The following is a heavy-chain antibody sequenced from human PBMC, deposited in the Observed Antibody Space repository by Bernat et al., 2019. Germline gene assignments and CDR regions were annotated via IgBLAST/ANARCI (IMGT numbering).Heavy chain of an antibody. J-gene: IGHJ4*02. Sequence: QLQLQESGPGLVKPSETLSLTCTVSGGSISSSSYYWGWIRQPPGKGLEWIGSIYYSGSTYYNPSLKSRVTISVDTSKNQFSLKLSSVTAADTTVYYCARQATPTMVSKDYYDSSGYYLDYWGQGTLVTVSS. V-gene: IGHV4-39*01. CDR3: ARQATPTMVSKDYYDSSGYYLDY. CDR1: GGSISSSSYY. CDR2: IYYSGST. D-gene: IGHD3-22*01.